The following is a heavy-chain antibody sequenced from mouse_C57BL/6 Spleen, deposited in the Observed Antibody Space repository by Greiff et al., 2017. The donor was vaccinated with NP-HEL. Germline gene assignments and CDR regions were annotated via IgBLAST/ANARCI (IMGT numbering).Heavy chain of an antibody. CDR3: TRRVTTVVAHWYFDV. CDR1: GYTFTDYE. Sequence: VKLQESGAELVRPGASVTLSCKASGYTFTDYEMHWVKQTPVHGLEWIGAIDPETGGTAYNQKFKGKAILTADKSSSTAYMELRSLTSEDSAVYYCTRRVTTVVAHWYFDVWGTGTTVTVSS. V-gene: IGHV1-15*01. CDR2: IDPETGGT. D-gene: IGHD1-1*01. J-gene: IGHJ1*03.